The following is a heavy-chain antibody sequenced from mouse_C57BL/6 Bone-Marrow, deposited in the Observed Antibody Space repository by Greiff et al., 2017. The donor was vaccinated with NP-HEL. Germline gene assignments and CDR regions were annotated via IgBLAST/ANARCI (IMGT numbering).Heavy chain of an antibody. CDR1: GFNIKDDY. CDR3: TTGGSSPYAMDY. Sequence: VQLQQSGAELVRPGASVKLSCTVSGFNIKDDYMHWVKQRPEQGLEWIGWIDPENGDTEYGSKFQGKATITADTSSNPSYLQLSSLSSEDTAVYYCTTGGSSPYAMDYWGQGTSVTVSS. CDR2: IDPENGDT. J-gene: IGHJ4*01. D-gene: IGHD1-1*01. V-gene: IGHV14-4*01.